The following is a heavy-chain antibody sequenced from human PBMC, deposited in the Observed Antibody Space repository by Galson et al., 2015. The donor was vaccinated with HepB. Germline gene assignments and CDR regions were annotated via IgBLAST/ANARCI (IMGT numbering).Heavy chain of an antibody. V-gene: IGHV4-61*01. CDR1: GGYVTSGSFP. CDR3: ARSDPRYDCSGYFFDS. Sequence: SETLSLTCTVSGGYVTSGSFPWSWIRQPPGKGLEWIGYIHYSGSTNYNPSLRSRLTISVDTPKNQFSLKLSSVTAADTAVYYCARSDPRYDCSGYFFDSWGQGTLVTVSS. J-gene: IGHJ4*02. D-gene: IGHD3-22*01. CDR2: IHYSGST.